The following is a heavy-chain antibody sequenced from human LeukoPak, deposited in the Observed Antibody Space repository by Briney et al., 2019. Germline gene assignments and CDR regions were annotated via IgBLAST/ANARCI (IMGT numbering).Heavy chain of an antibody. CDR2: NYYGGST. V-gene: IGHV4-28*01. Sequence: PSETLCLTCAASGYSISSNNWSCWLQHPPGKLLEWVGYNYYGGSTYYNPSLESRVAMSVDTSKNQFSLKLSSVTAADTAVYYCARHRRDLLYYYYYYGMDVWGQGTTVTVSS. CDR1: GYSISSNNW. D-gene: IGHD2/OR15-2a*01. J-gene: IGHJ6*02. CDR3: ARHRRDLLYYYYYYGMDV.